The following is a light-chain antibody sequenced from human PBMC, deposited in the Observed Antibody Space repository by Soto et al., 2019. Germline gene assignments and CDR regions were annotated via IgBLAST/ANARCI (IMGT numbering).Light chain of an antibody. CDR1: RRVSRN. CDR2: GAS. J-gene: IGKJ3*01. Sequence: EIVMTQSPATLSVSPGERATLSCRASRRVSRNLAWYQQKPGQAPRLLIYGASTRATGIPARFSGSGSGTEFTLTISSLQSEDFAVYYCQQYNNWPFTFGPGTKVDIK. CDR3: QQYNNWPFT. V-gene: IGKV3-15*01.